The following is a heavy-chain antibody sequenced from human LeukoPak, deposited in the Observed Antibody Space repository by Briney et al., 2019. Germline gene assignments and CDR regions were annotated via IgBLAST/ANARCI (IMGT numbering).Heavy chain of an antibody. CDR2: ISSSSSYI. CDR1: GFTFSSYA. Sequence: PGGSLRLSCAASGFTFSSYAMSWVRQAPGKGLEWVSSISSSSSYIYYADSVKGRFTISRDNAKNPLYLQMNSLRAEDTAVYYCARGSIAVAGTEDYWGQGTLVTVSS. D-gene: IGHD6-19*01. V-gene: IGHV3-21*01. J-gene: IGHJ4*02. CDR3: ARGSIAVAGTEDY.